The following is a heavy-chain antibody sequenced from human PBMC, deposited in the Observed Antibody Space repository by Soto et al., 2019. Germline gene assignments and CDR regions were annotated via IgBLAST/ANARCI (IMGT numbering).Heavy chain of an antibody. CDR1: GGSISSYY. V-gene: IGHV4-59*01. CDR2: IYYSGST. Sequence: SETLSLTCTVSGGSISSYYWSWIRQPPGKGLEWIGYIYYSGSTNYNPSLKSRVTISVDTSKNQFSLKLSSVTAADTAVYYCATMIAPLYYLAHWGQGTLVTVS. CDR3: ATMIAPLYYLAH. J-gene: IGHJ4*02. D-gene: IGHD3-22*01.